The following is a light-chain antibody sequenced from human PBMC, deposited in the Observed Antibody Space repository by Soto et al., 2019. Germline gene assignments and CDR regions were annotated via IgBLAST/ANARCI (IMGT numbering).Light chain of an antibody. CDR1: QDISTS. J-gene: IGKJ4*01. CDR3: KQFQSYPLT. Sequence: IQLTQPPSSLSASVGDRVTIPCRASQDISTSLAWYQQKPGKAPKLLIYDASTLESGVPSRFSGSGSGTDFTLTISSLQPEDFATYFCKQFQSYPLTFGGGTKVEI. CDR2: DAS. V-gene: IGKV1-13*02.